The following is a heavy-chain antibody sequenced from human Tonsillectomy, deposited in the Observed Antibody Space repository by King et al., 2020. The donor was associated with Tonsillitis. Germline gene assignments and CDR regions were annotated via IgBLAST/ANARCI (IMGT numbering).Heavy chain of an antibody. CDR3: AGERGGSYSALVMLFY. Sequence: QVQLVESGAEVKKPGSSVKVSCKASGGTFSTYAISWVRQAPGQGLEWMGRIIPIFGTPNYAQKFQGRVTITADESTSTAYMQLSSLRSEDTAVYYCAGERGGSYSALVMLFYWGQGTLVTVSS. V-gene: IGHV1-69*01. CDR2: IIPIFGTP. CDR1: GGTFSTYA. D-gene: IGHD1-26*01. J-gene: IGHJ4*02.